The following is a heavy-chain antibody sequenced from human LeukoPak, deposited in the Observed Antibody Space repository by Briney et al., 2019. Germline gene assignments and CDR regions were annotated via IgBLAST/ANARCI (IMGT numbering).Heavy chain of an antibody. Sequence: GGSLRLSCAASGFTFSDYYMSWIRQAPGKGLEWVGRIKSKTDGGTTDYAAPVKGRFTISRDDSKNTLYLQMNSLKTEDTAVYYCTYTPRIAVAGLYYYYYYMDVWGKGTTVTISS. V-gene: IGHV3-15*01. CDR1: GFTFSDYY. CDR2: IKSKTDGGTT. D-gene: IGHD6-19*01. J-gene: IGHJ6*03. CDR3: TYTPRIAVAGLYYYYYYMDV.